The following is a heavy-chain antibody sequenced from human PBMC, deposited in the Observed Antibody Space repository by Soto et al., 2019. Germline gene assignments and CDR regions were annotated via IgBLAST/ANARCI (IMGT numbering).Heavy chain of an antibody. CDR2: ISSSSSTI. Sequence: EVQLVESGGGLVQPGGSLRLSCAASGFTFSSYSMNWVRQAPGKGLEWVSYISSSSSTIYYADSVKGRFTISRDNAKNSLYLQMHGLRAADTAVYYCARLLRYFDWLGYYYGMAVWGQGTTVTVSS. D-gene: IGHD3-9*01. V-gene: IGHV3-48*01. J-gene: IGHJ6*02. CDR3: ARLLRYFDWLGYYYGMAV. CDR1: GFTFSSYS.